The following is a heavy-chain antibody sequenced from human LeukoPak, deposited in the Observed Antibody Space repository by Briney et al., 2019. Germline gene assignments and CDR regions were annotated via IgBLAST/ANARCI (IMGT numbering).Heavy chain of an antibody. D-gene: IGHD4-17*01. CDR1: GFTFSSYS. J-gene: IGHJ1*01. Sequence: GRSLRLSCLASGFTFSSYSMHWVRQAPGKGLEWVGRIKSKTDGGTTDYAAPVKGRFTISRDDSKNTLYLQMNSLKTEDTAVYYCTTEATVTTSPPFQHWGQGTLVTVSS. CDR2: IKSKTDGGTT. V-gene: IGHV3-15*01. CDR3: TTEATVTTSPPFQH.